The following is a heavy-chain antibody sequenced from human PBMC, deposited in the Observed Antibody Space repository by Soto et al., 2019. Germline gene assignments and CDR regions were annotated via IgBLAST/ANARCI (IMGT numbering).Heavy chain of an antibody. CDR2: FGTSRKYI. CDR3: ARAKSRIAVDY. V-gene: IGHV3-21*05. J-gene: IGHJ4*02. CDR1: GYTLSDYS. D-gene: IGHD6-13*01. Sequence: GGSLRLSCVASGYTLSDYSMNWVRQAPGKGLEWVSYFGTSRKYIYYADSVRGRFTISRDDAKNSLYLQMNSLRAEDTAVYYGARAKSRIAVDYWGQGTLVTVSS.